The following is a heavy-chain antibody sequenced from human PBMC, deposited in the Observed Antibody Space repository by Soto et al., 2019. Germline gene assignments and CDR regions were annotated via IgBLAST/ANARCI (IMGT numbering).Heavy chain of an antibody. V-gene: IGHV4-31*03. J-gene: IGHJ4*02. Sequence: QVQLQESGPGLVKPSQTLSLTCSVSGESISSGGYYWGWIRHHPGKGLEWIGYIYDSESAYYNPSIKRRVTISMATSKNHFAMRLSSVTAADTAVYYCARASSSSSAADYWGQGTLATVSS. CDR2: IYDSESA. CDR3: ARASSSSSAADY. CDR1: GESISSGGYY. D-gene: IGHD6-6*01.